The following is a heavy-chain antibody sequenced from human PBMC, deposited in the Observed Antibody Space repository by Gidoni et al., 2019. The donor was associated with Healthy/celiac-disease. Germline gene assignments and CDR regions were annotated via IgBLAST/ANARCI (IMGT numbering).Heavy chain of an antibody. Sequence: QVQLVQSGADVKNPRSSGKVPCKDSGGTCSSCAISWVRQAHGRGLEWMGVIIPGFGTTNYAQKFQGRVTITADKSTSTAYMELSSLRSADTAVYYCARVGSPGYSSSWSTADWGQGTLVTVSS. CDR1: GGTCSSCA. CDR3: ARVGSPGYSSSWSTAD. CDR2: IIPGFGTT. J-gene: IGHJ4*02. V-gene: IGHV1-69*06. D-gene: IGHD6-13*01.